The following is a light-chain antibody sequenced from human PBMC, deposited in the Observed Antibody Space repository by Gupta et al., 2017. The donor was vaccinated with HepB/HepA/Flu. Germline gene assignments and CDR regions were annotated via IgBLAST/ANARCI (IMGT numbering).Light chain of an antibody. J-gene: IGKJ2*01. CDR1: QSLVYKDDGNTH. CDR2: KVS. Sequence: DVVMPQSPLSLPVTLGQPAFIPCRSSQSLVYKDDGNTHLNWFHQRPGQSPRRLIYKVSNRDSGVPERFSGSGSGTYFTLRISRVEAEDLGFYYCMQGTHWPYTFGQGTKLEI. CDR3: MQGTHWPYT. V-gene: IGKV2-30*01.